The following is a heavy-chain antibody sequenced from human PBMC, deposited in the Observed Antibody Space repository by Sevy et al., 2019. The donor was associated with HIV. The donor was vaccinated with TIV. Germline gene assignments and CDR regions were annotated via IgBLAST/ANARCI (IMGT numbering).Heavy chain of an antibody. Sequence: SETLSLTCTVSGGSISSGDYYWSWIRQPPGKGLEWIGYIYYSGSTYYHPSLKSRVTISVDTSKNQFSLKLSSVTAADTGVYYCAIELRMGYCSGGSCFSWFDPWGQGTLVTVSS. CDR3: AIELRMGYCSGGSCFSWFDP. CDR2: IYYSGST. D-gene: IGHD2-15*01. CDR1: GGSISSGDYY. J-gene: IGHJ5*02. V-gene: IGHV4-30-4*01.